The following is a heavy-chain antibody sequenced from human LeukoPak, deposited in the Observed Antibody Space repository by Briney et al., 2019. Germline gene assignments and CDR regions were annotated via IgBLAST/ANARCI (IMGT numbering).Heavy chain of an antibody. CDR1: GFTSSGSA. J-gene: IGHJ3*01. V-gene: IGHV3-23*01. CDR2: ISFSGGNT. D-gene: IGHD5-24*01. CDR3: ARDIQLST. Sequence: GGSLRLSCAASGFTSSGSAMSWVRQAPGKGLEWVSLISFSGGNTYYADSVKGRFTISRDNSKDTLYLQMNSLRAEDTAIYYCARDIQLSTWGLGTMVTVSS.